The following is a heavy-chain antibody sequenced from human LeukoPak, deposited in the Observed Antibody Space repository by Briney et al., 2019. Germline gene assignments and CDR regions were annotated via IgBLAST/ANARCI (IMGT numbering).Heavy chain of an antibody. CDR2: ISGSGGSI. V-gene: IGHV3-23*01. CDR3: AKGHQDYYDSSGYFFFDY. D-gene: IGHD3-22*01. Sequence: GGSLRLSCAASGFIFSSYAMSWVRQAPGKGLEWVSGISGSGGSIYYADSVKGRFTISRDNSKNTLYLQMNSLRAEDTAVYYCAKGHQDYYDSSGYFFFDYWGQGTLVTVSS. J-gene: IGHJ4*02. CDR1: GFIFSSYA.